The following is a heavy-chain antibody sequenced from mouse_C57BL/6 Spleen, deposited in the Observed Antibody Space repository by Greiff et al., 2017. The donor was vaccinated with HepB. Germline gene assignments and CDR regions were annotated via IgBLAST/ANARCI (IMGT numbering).Heavy chain of an antibody. V-gene: IGHV1-82*01. Sequence: VQLQQSGPELVKPGASVKISCKASGYAFSSSWMNWVKQRPGKGLEWIGRIYPGDGDTNYNGKFKGKATLTADKSSSTAYMQLSSLTSEDSAVYFCAITTVVAHYAMDYWGQGTSVTVSS. CDR2: IYPGDGDT. CDR3: AITTVVAHYAMDY. D-gene: IGHD1-1*01. CDR1: GYAFSSSW. J-gene: IGHJ4*01.